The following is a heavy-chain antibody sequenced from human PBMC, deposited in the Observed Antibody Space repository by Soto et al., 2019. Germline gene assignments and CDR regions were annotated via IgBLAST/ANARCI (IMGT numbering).Heavy chain of an antibody. Sequence: QVQLVESGGGVVQPGRSLRLSCAASGFTFSSYAMHWVRQAPGKGLEWVAVISYDGSNKYYADSVKGRFTISRDNSKNTLYLQMNSLRAEDTAVYYCAREMELAPTFDYWGQGTLVTVSS. V-gene: IGHV3-30-3*01. D-gene: IGHD1-26*01. CDR1: GFTFSSYA. CDR2: ISYDGSNK. J-gene: IGHJ4*02. CDR3: AREMELAPTFDY.